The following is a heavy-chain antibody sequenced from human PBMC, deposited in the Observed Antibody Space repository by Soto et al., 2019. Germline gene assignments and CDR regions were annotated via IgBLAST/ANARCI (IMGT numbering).Heavy chain of an antibody. D-gene: IGHD5-12*01. CDR1: GYTFTSYA. J-gene: IGHJ4*02. CDR3: ARSPSGYRFVPVDY. CDR2: INAGNGNT. V-gene: IGHV1-3*01. Sequence: ASVKVSCKASGYTFTSYAMHWVRQAPGQRLEWMGWINAGNGNTKYSQKFQGRVTITRDTSASTAYMELSSLRSEDTAVYYCARSPSGYRFVPVDYWGQGTLVTVSS.